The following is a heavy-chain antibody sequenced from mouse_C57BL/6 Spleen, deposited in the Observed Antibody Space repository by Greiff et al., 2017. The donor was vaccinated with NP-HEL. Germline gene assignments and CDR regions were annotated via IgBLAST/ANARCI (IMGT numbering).Heavy chain of an antibody. CDR1: GYTFTSYW. CDR2: IYPGSGST. J-gene: IGHJ3*01. V-gene: IGHV1-55*01. Sequence: QVQLQQPGAELVKPGASVKMSCKASGYTFTSYWITWVKQRPGQGLEWIGDIYPGSGSTNYNEKFKSKATLTVDTSSSTAYMQLSSLTSEDSAVYYCAIYYYGSSSRFAYWGQGTLVTVSA. CDR3: AIYYYGSSSRFAY. D-gene: IGHD1-1*01.